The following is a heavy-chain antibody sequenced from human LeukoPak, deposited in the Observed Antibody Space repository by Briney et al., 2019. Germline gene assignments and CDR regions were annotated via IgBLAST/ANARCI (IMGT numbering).Heavy chain of an antibody. Sequence: ASVKVSCKASGYTFTSYDINWVRQATGQGLEWMGWMNPNSGNTGYAQKFQGRVTMTRNTSISTAYMELSSLRSEDTAVYYCAAARTYQGPSDYDMDVWGKGTTVTVSS. D-gene: IGHD2-2*01. CDR1: GYTFTSYD. J-gene: IGHJ6*03. CDR2: MNPNSGNT. V-gene: IGHV1-8*01. CDR3: AAARTYQGPSDYDMDV.